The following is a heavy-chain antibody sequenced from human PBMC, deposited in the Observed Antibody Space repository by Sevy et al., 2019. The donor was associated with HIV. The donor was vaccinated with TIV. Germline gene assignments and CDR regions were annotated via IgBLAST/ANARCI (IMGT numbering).Heavy chain of an antibody. Sequence: GGSLRLSCAASGFAFYDYSMSWIRQAPGKGLEWVATLSFGCGKINYADSVKGRFTISRENTKNSLYLQMNSLRAEDTAVYFCARDRAYSALDYWGQGTLVTVSS. V-gene: IGHV3-21*06. D-gene: IGHD5-18*01. CDR1: GFAFYDYS. CDR3: ARDRAYSALDY. CDR2: LSFGCGKI. J-gene: IGHJ4*02.